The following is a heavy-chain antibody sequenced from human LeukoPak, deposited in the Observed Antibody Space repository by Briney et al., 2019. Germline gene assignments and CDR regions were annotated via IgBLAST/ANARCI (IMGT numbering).Heavy chain of an antibody. CDR3: AREGYSSSWYVTQFDP. Sequence: ASVKVSCKASGYTFTSYAMNWVRQAPGQGLEWMGWINSNTGNPTYAQGFTGRFVFSLDTSVSTAYLQISSLKAEDTAVYYYAREGYSSSWYVTQFDPWGQGTLVTVSS. CDR1: GYTFTSYA. CDR2: INSNTGNP. D-gene: IGHD6-13*01. V-gene: IGHV7-4-1*02. J-gene: IGHJ5*02.